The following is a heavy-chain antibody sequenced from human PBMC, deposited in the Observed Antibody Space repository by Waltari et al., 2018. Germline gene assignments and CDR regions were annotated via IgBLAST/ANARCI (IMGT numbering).Heavy chain of an antibody. J-gene: IGHJ6*02. D-gene: IGHD2-15*01. V-gene: IGHV4-34*01. CDR2: INHSGST. Sequence: QVQLQQWGAGLLKPSETLSLTCAVYGGSFSGYYWSWIRQPPGKGLEWIGEINHSGSTNYNPSLKSRVTISVDTSKNQCSLKLSSVTAADTAVYYCARTPGYCSGGSCRWYGMDVWGQGTTVTVSS. CDR3: ARTPGYCSGGSCRWYGMDV. CDR1: GGSFSGYY.